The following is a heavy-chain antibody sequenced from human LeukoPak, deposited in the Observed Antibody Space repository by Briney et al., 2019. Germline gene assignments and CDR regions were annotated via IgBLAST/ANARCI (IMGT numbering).Heavy chain of an antibody. CDR1: GGSISSGGYY. Sequence: TLSLTCTVSGGSISSGGYYWSWIRQPPGKGLEWIGYIYHSGSTYYNPSLKSRVTISVDTSKNQFSLKLSSVTAADTAVYYCARAGTEWEFDPWGQGTLVTVSS. V-gene: IGHV4-30-2*01. CDR2: IYHSGST. D-gene: IGHD1-26*01. J-gene: IGHJ5*02. CDR3: ARAGTEWEFDP.